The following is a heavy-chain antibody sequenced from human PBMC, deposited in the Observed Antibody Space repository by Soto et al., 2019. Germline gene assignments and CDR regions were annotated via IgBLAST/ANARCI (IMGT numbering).Heavy chain of an antibody. Sequence: SETLSLTCSVSGGPSRHDYWSWIRQPPGKGLEWIGYIDDSGSTYYNPSLKSRASISVDRFTNQLFLELFSVTPADTAVYFCAGDEGYYYSGKDVWGQGTTVTVS. CDR3: AGDEGYYYSGKDV. CDR2: IDDSGST. J-gene: IGHJ6*02. D-gene: IGHD3-10*01. V-gene: IGHV4-59*01. CDR1: GGPSRHDY.